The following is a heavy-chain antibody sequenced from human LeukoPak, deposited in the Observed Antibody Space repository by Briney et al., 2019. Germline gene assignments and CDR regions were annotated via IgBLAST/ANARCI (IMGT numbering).Heavy chain of an antibody. Sequence: ASVKVSCKASGYSFTSNYIHWVRQAPGQGLEWMGMIYPRDGSTSYAQKFQGRVTVTRDTPTSTVHMELSGLRSEDTAVYYCARDQEGFDYWGQGTLVTVSS. CDR1: GYSFTSNY. CDR3: ARDQEGFDY. J-gene: IGHJ4*02. CDR2: IYPRDGST. V-gene: IGHV1-46*01.